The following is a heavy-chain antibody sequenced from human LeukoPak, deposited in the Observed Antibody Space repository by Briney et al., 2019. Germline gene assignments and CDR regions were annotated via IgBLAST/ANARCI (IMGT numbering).Heavy chain of an antibody. D-gene: IGHD6-6*01. Sequence: GGSLRLSCTASGFSFSGHWMHWARQLPGKGLVWVTRISPTGSTTSYADSVKGRFTVSRDNAKNTLYLQVNNLRAEDTAVYYCARGPNSNWSGLDFWGQGTLLTVSS. CDR1: GFSFSGHW. CDR2: ISPTGSTT. CDR3: ARGPNSNWSGLDF. J-gene: IGHJ4*02. V-gene: IGHV3-74*01.